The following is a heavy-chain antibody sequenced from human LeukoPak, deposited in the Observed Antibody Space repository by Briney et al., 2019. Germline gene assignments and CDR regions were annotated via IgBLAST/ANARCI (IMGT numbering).Heavy chain of an antibody. CDR2: ISSSSSYI. Sequence: GGSLRLSCAASGFTFSSYSMNWVRQAPGKGLEWVSSISSSSSYIYYADSVKGRFTISRDNAKNSLYLQMNSLRAEDMAVYYCARPHCSSTSCYGHYFQHWGQGTLVTVCS. CDR3: ARPHCSSTSCYGHYFQH. J-gene: IGHJ1*01. CDR1: GFTFSSYS. D-gene: IGHD2-2*01. V-gene: IGHV3-21*01.